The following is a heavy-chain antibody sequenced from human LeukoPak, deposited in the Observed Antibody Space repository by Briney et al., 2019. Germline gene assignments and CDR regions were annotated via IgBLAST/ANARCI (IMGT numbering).Heavy chain of an antibody. CDR1: GFTVSSNY. CDR3: ARGYWQLRAFDI. Sequence: TGGSLRLSCAASGFTVSSNYMSWVRQAPGKGLEWVSVIYSGGSTYYADSVKGRFTISRDNAKNSLYLQMNSLRAEDTAVYYCARGYWQLRAFDIWGQGTMVTVSS. CDR2: IYSGGST. D-gene: IGHD2-15*01. J-gene: IGHJ3*02. V-gene: IGHV3-53*01.